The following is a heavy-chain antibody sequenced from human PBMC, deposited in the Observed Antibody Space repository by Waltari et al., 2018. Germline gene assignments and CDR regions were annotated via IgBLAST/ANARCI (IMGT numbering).Heavy chain of an antibody. Sequence: QVQLQESGPGLVKPSETLSLTCAVSGYSISSGYYWGWIRQPPGKGLEWIGSIDHSGSNYYNPSLKSRVTISVDTSKSQCSLKLSSVTAADTAVYYCARPHRYSDWWPHYWGQGTLVTVSS. J-gene: IGHJ4*02. CDR2: IDHSGSN. CDR1: GYSISSGYY. V-gene: IGHV4-38-2*01. CDR3: ARPHRYSDWWPHY. D-gene: IGHD3-16*01.